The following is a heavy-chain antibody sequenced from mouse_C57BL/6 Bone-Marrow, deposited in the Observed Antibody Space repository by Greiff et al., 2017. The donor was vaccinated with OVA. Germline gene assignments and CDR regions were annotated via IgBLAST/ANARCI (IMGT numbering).Heavy chain of an antibody. V-gene: IGHV5-6*02. J-gene: IGHJ2*01. CDR2: ISSGGSYT. CDR1: GFTFSSYG. D-gene: IGHD1-1*01. Sequence: DVKLVESGGDLVKPGGSLKLSCAASGFTFSSYGMSWVRQTPDKRLEWVATISSGGSYTYYPDSVKGRFTISRDNAKNTLYLQMSSLKSEDTAMYYCARAATTVAPFDYWGQGTTLTVSS. CDR3: ARAATTVAPFDY.